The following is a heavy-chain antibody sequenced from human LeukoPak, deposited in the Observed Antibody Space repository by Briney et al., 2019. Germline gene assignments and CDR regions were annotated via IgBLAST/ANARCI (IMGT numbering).Heavy chain of an antibody. V-gene: IGHV3-20*02. CDR3: ARGGYCSGGSCDWFDP. CDR1: GFPLDYYG. CDR2: INWNGGST. J-gene: IGHJ5*02. Sequence: GGSPRPSLGASGFPLDYYGLDWVPPAPGEGLGLVSGINWNGGSTGYADSVKGRFTISRDNAKNSLYLQMNSLRAEDTALYHCARGGYCSGGSCDWFDPWGQGTLVTVSS. D-gene: IGHD2-15*01.